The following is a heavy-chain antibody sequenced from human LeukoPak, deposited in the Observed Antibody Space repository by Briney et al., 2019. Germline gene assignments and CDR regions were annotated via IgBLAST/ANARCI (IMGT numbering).Heavy chain of an antibody. CDR3: AREGGYCSSTSCYPPYYFDY. J-gene: IGHJ4*02. CDR1: GGSIGNYF. Sequence: SETLSLTCTISGGSIGNYFWSWIRQPPGKGLEWIGYIHHTGNANYNPSLKSRVTMSVDTSNQFSLKLSSVTAADTAVYYCAREGGYCSSTSCYPPYYFDYWGQGTLVTVSS. CDR2: IHHTGNA. V-gene: IGHV4-59*12. D-gene: IGHD2-2*01.